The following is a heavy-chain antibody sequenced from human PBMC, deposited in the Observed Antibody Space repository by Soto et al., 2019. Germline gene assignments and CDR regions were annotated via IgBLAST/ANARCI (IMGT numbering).Heavy chain of an antibody. CDR3: ERSIRGPRKFNGMDV. V-gene: IGHV2-70*13. D-gene: IGHD1-20*01. CDR2: IERDDDDK. J-gene: IGHJ6*02. CDR1: GFSITSPGMS. Sequence: XGPTLLNPTETLTVTCTFSGFSITSPGMSVSWIRQPPGRALEWLALIERDDDDKYYSTSLKTRLTISKDTRKNQVVLTMANMDPADTATYYCERSIRGPRKFNGMDVWGQGTKVTVSS.